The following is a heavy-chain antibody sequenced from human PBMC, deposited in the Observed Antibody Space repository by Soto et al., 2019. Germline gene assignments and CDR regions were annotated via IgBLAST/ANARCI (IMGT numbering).Heavy chain of an antibody. Sequence: EVQLVESGGGLVQPGGSLRLSCAASGVTVSSNYMSWVRQAPGKGLEWVSVIYSGGSTYYADSVKGRFTISRDNSKNTLYLQMNSLRAEDTAVYYCARHEYSYGGGYFDYWGQGTLVTVSS. J-gene: IGHJ4*02. V-gene: IGHV3-66*04. CDR3: ARHEYSYGGGYFDY. D-gene: IGHD5-18*01. CDR2: IYSGGST. CDR1: GVTVSSNY.